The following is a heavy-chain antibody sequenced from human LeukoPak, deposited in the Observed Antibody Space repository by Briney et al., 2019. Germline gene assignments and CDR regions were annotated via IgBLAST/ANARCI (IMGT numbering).Heavy chain of an antibody. CDR2: ISSNGGST. V-gene: IGHV3-64*01. J-gene: IGHJ4*02. CDR1: GFTFSSYA. D-gene: IGHD1-26*01. CDR3: ARNVGASGNYFDY. Sequence: GGSLRLSCAASGFTFSSYAMHWVRQAPGKGLEYVSAISSNGGSTYYANSVKGRFTISRDNSKKTLYLQMGSLRAEDMAVYYCARNVGASGNYFDYWGQGTLVTVSS.